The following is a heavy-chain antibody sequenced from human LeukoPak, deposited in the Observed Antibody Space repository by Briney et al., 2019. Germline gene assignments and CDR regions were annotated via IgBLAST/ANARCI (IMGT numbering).Heavy chain of an antibody. Sequence: GGSLGLSCADSGFTFSRDWMHWVRQAPGKGPEWVSRISDDGSITTYADSVQGRFTISRDNAKSTVFLQMNSLRVEDTAVYFCARRFYEYNVYDRHFDSWGQGILVTVSS. J-gene: IGHJ4*02. CDR3: ARRFYEYNVYDRHFDS. CDR2: ISDDGSIT. V-gene: IGHV3-74*03. CDR1: GFTFSRDW. D-gene: IGHD3-16*01.